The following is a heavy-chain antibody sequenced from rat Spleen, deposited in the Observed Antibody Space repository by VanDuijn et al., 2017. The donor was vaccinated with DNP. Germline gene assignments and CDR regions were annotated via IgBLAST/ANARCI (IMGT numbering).Heavy chain of an antibody. D-gene: IGHD1-11*01. CDR2: VNSADST. J-gene: IGHJ2*01. CDR3: ARYGYGGLDY. Sequence: EVQLQESGPGLVESSQSLSLTCSVTGYSITRNFRWNWIRKFPGNKLEWMGYVNSADSTYYNPSLKRRISITRDTSKNQFFLQLNSVTTEDTATYYCARYGYGGLDYWGQGVMVTVSS. CDR1: GYSITRNFR. V-gene: IGHV3-3*01.